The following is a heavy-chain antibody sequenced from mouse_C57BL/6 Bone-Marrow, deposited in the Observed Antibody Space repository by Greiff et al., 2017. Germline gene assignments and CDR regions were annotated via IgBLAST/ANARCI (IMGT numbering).Heavy chain of an antibody. D-gene: IGHD3-2*02. CDR3: AREVDSSGYVNYFDY. V-gene: IGHV1-19*01. CDR1: GYTFTDYY. CDR2: INPYNGGT. Sequence: VQLQQSGPVLVKPGASVKMSCKASGYTFTDYYMNWVKQSHGKSLEWIGVINPYNGGTSYNQKFKGKATLTVDKSSSTAYMELNSLTSEDSAVYYCAREVDSSGYVNYFDYWGQGTTLTVSS. J-gene: IGHJ2*01.